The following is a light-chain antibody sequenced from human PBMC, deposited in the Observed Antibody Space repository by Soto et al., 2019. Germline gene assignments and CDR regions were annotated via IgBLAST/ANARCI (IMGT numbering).Light chain of an antibody. J-gene: IGLJ2*01. CDR1: SSDVGGYNY. CDR3: TSYGGRDDTI. Sequence: QSALTQPPSASGSPGQSVTISCTGTSSDVGGYNYVSWYQQHPGKAPKLMIYEVSKRPSGVPDRFSGSKSGNTASLTVSGLQAEDEADYYCTSYGGRDDTIFGGGTKLTVL. V-gene: IGLV2-8*01. CDR2: EVS.